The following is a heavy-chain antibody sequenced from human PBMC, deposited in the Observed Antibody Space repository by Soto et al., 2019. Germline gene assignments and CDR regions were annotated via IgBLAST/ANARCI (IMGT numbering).Heavy chain of an antibody. CDR2: ISYDGSNK. Sequence: QVQLVESGGGVVQPGRSLRLSCAASGFTFSSYGMHWVRQAPGKGLEWVAVISYDGSNKYYADSVKGRFTISRDNSKNTLYLQMNSLRAEDTAVYYCATTGGHYKTLSYLDYWGQGTLVTVSS. J-gene: IGHJ4*02. CDR3: ATTGGHYKTLSYLDY. V-gene: IGHV3-30*03. CDR1: GFTFSSYG. D-gene: IGHD2-8*02.